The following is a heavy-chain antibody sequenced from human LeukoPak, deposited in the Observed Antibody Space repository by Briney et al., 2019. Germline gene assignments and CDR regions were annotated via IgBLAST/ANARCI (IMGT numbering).Heavy chain of an antibody. J-gene: IGHJ4*02. V-gene: IGHV4-39*01. D-gene: IGHD1-1*01. CDR2: IYYHENT. CDR3: ARRAYSAAYWKHFDY. Sequence: SETLSLTCTVSGGSISSSSDYWGWIRQAPGKGLEWIGSIYYHENTYYNSSLKSPVTISVDTTKNQFSLKLNSVTAADTAVYFCARRAYSAAYWKHFDYWGQGTLVTVSS. CDR1: GGSISSSSDY.